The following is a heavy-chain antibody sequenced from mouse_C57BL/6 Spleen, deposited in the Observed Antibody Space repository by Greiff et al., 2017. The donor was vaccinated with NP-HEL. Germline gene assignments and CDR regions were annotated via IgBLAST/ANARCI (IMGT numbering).Heavy chain of an antibody. D-gene: IGHD2-2*01. J-gene: IGHJ4*01. CDR3: ARDGYPSYAMDY. Sequence: EVKLVESGPGMVKPSQSLSLTCTVTGYSITSGYDWHWIRHFPGNKLEWMGYISYSGSTNYNPSIKSRISITHDTSKNHFFLKLNSVTTEDTATYYCARDGYPSYAMDYWGQGTSVTVSS. V-gene: IGHV3-1*01. CDR2: ISYSGST. CDR1: GYSITSGYD.